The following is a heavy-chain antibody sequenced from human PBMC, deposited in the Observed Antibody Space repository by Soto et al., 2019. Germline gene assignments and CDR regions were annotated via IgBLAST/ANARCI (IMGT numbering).Heavy chain of an antibody. V-gene: IGHV4-59*01. J-gene: IGHJ4*02. CDR3: AGGYIGGWYLNDY. D-gene: IGHD6-19*01. CDR1: GGSISSDY. CDR2: IYYSGST. Sequence: PSGTLSLTSTVAGGSISSDYWSWIRQPPGKGLEWIGYIYYSGSTNYNPSLKSRVAISVDTSKNQFSLKLRSVTAADTAIYYCAGGYIGGWYLNDYCGQGTLFTVSS.